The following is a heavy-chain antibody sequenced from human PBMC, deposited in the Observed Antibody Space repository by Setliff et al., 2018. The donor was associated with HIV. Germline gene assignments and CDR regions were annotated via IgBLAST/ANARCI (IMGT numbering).Heavy chain of an antibody. J-gene: IGHJ4*02. CDR2: INHSGST. CDR1: GYSISSGSY. CDR3: ARGGGYDRSGYYPFDY. Sequence: PSETLSLTCVVSGYSISSGSYWGWIRQPPGKGLEWIGEINHSGSTNYNPSLKSRVTMSVDTSKNQFSLKLSSVTAADTAVYYCARGGGYDRSGYYPFDYWGQGTPVTVSS. V-gene: IGHV4-38-2*01. D-gene: IGHD3-22*01.